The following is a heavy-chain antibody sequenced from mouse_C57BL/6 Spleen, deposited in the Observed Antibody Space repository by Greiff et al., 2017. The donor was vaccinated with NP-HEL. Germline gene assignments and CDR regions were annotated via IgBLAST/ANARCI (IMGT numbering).Heavy chain of an antibody. D-gene: IGHD2-2*01. CDR2: IYPGDGDT. J-gene: IGHJ1*03. V-gene: IGHV1-82*01. CDR3: AILVNWYFDV. CDR1: GYAFSSSW. Sequence: VQLQQSGPELVKPGASVKISCKASGYAFSSSWMNWVKQRPGKGLEWIGRIYPGDGDTNYNGKFKGKATLTADKSSSTAYMQLSSLTSEDSAVYFCAILVNWYFDVWGTGTTVTVSS.